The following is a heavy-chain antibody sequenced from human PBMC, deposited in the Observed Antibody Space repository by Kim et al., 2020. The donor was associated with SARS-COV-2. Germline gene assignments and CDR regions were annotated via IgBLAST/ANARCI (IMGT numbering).Heavy chain of an antibody. V-gene: IGHV5-51*01. J-gene: IGHJ3*02. CDR3: ARPVAAAGIAFDI. CDR2: IYPGDSDT. D-gene: IGHD6-13*01. CDR1: GYSFTSYW. Sequence: GESLKISCKGSGYSFTSYWIGWVRQMPGKGLEWMGIIYPGDSDTRYSPSFQGQVTISADKSISTAYLQWSSLKASDTAMYYCARPVAAAGIAFDIWGQGTMVTVSS.